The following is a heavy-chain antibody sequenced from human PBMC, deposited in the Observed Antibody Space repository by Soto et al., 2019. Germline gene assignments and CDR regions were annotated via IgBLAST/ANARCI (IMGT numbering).Heavy chain of an antibody. CDR1: GFTFSIYA. CDR2: ISGSGGST. CDR3: AKSAVPAAKSGEFDY. D-gene: IGHD2-2*01. Sequence: GGSLRLSCAASGFTFSIYAMRWFRQGPGKGLEWVSAISGSGGSTYYADSVKGRFTISRDNSKNTLYLQMNSLRAEDTAVYYCAKSAVPAAKSGEFDYWGQGTLVTVSS. J-gene: IGHJ4*02. V-gene: IGHV3-23*01.